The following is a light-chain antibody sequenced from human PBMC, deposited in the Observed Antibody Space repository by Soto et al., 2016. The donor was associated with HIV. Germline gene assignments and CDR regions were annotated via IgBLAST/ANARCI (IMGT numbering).Light chain of an antibody. Sequence: DIQMTQSPSSLSASVGDRVSITCQASEDISDYLNWYQQKPGKAPKLLIYDAFNLTTGVPSRFSGSGSGTDYTFTISSLQPEDIATYYCQQYDDLPLTFGRGTTVHVK. CDR1: EDISDY. J-gene: IGKJ3*01. CDR2: DAF. CDR3: QQYDDLPLT. V-gene: IGKV1-33*01.